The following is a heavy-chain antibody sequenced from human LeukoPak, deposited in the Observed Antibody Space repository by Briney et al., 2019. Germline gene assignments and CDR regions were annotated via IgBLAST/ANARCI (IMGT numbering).Heavy chain of an antibody. D-gene: IGHD3-22*01. J-gene: IGHJ4*02. CDR2: IYTSGST. CDR1: GGSISSYY. Sequence: SETLSLTCTGSGGSISSYYWSWIRQPAGKGLEWIWRIYTSGSTNYNPSLKSRVTMSVDTSKNQFSLKLSSVTAADTAVYYCTRDKYYYDSSGSLRFDYWGQGTLVTVSS. V-gene: IGHV4-4*07. CDR3: TRDKYYYDSSGSLRFDY.